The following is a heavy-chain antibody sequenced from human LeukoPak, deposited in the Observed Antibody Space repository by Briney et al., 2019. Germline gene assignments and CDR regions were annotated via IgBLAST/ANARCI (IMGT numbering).Heavy chain of an antibody. V-gene: IGHV1-46*01. D-gene: IGHD2-15*01. J-gene: IGHJ5*02. CDR2: INPSGGST. Sequence: ASVKVSCKASGYTFTSYYMHWVRQAPGQGLEWMGIINPSGGSTSYAQKFQGRVTMTRDTSTSTVYMELSSLRSEDTAVYYCAKGYCSGGGCYDWFDPWGQGTLVTVSS. CDR1: GYTFTSYY. CDR3: AKGYCSGGGCYDWFDP.